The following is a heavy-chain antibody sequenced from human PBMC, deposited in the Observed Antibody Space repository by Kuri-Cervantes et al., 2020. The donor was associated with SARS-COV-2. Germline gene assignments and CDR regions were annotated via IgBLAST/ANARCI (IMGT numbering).Heavy chain of an antibody. Sequence: GESLKISCAASGFTFDDYGMSWVRQAPGKGLEWVSGINWNGGSTGYADSVKGRFTISRDNAKNSLYLQMNSLRAEDTAVYYCARLRAGDFGLAYYFDYWGQGTLVTVSS. J-gene: IGHJ4*02. D-gene: IGHD7-27*01. CDR3: ARLRAGDFGLAYYFDY. V-gene: IGHV3-20*04. CDR2: INWNGGST. CDR1: GFTFDDYG.